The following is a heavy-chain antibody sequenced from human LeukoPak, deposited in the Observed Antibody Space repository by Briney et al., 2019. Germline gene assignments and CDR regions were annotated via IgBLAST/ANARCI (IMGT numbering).Heavy chain of an antibody. Sequence: ASVKVSCKVSGYTLTELSMHWVRQAPGKGLEWMGGFDPEDSETSYAQKFQGRVTMTDDTSTDTAYVELRSLRSEDTAVYYCATVTYGGSYYDSSGYFLDYWGQGTLVTVSS. V-gene: IGHV1-24*01. CDR2: FDPEDSET. D-gene: IGHD3-22*01. CDR3: ATVTYGGSYYDSSGYFLDY. CDR1: GYTLTELS. J-gene: IGHJ4*02.